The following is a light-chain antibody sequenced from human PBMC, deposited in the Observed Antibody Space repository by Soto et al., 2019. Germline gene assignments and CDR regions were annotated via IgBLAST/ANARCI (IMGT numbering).Light chain of an antibody. CDR2: AAS. V-gene: IGKV1-39*01. Sequence: DIQMTQSPSSLSASVGDRVTITCRASQSISSYLNWYQQKPGKAPKLLIYAASILQSGVPSRFSGSGSGTDFTLTISSLQPEDFATYYCQQSYSTPRMYTFGQGTKLEIK. J-gene: IGKJ2*01. CDR1: QSISSY. CDR3: QQSYSTPRMYT.